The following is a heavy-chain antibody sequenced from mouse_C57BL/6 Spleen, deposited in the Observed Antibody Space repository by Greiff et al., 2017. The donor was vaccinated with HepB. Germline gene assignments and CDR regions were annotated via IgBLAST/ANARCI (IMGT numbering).Heavy chain of an antibody. CDR1: GFNIKDDY. Sequence: VQLQQSGAELVRPGASVKLSCTASGFNIKDDYMHWVKQRPEQGLEWIGWIDPENGDTEYASKFQGKATITADTSSNTAYLQLSSLTSEDTAVYYCTTSRYDYGSRGWGQGTTLTVSS. CDR3: TTSRYDYGSRG. D-gene: IGHD1-1*01. CDR2: IDPENGDT. J-gene: IGHJ2*01. V-gene: IGHV14-4*01.